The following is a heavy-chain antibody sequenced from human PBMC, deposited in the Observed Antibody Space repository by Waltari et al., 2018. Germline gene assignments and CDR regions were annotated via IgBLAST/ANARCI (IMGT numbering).Heavy chain of an antibody. J-gene: IGHJ4*02. D-gene: IGHD3-16*02. CDR3: ARDVVADY. Sequence: QVQLVESGGGVVHPGGSLRLSCSASGFSFSIYKMHWVRQAPGKGLELLAXXXXXXXHEWYAESVRGRFTVARDNSKNTLSLQMNSLRVDDTAVYYCARDVVADYWGQGTRVTVSS. CDR2: XXXXXXHE. CDR1: GFSFSIYK. V-gene: IGHV3-30*02.